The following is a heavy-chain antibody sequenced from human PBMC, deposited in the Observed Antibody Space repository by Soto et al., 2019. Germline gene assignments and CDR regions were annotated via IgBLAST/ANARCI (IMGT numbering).Heavy chain of an antibody. V-gene: IGHV1-18*01. CDR3: ARGQYYYGSDDAFDI. CDR2: ISAYNGNT. CDR1: GYTFTDCG. D-gene: IGHD3-10*01. J-gene: IGHJ3*02. Sequence: ASVKVSCKASGYTFTDCGLHWVRQAPGQGLEWMGWISAYNGNTNYAQKLQGRVAMTTDTSTSTAYMELRSLRSDDTAVYYCARGQYYYGSDDAFDIWGQGTMVTVSS.